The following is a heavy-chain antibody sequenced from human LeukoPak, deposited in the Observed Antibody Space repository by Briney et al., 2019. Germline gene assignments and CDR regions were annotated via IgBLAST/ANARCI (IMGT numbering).Heavy chain of an antibody. D-gene: IGHD3-22*01. CDR1: RFTFSSYW. CDR3: ARDVGYDSSGSYPYYFDY. V-gene: IGHV3-7*05. CDR2: IKQDVGEK. J-gene: IGHJ4*02. Sequence: GGSLRLSCAASRFTFSSYWMTWVRQAPGKGLEWVANIKQDVGEKHYVDSVQGRFTISRDNAKNSLYLQMNSLRAEDTAVYYCARDVGYDSSGSYPYYFDYWGLGTLVTVSS.